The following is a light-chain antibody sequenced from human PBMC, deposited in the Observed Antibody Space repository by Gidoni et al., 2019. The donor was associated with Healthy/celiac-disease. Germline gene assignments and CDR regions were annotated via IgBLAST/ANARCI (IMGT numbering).Light chain of an antibody. Sequence: DIHMTQSPSSLSASVGDRVTITCQASQDISNYLNWYQQKPGKAPKLLIYDASNLETGVPSRFSGSGSGTDFTFTSSSLQPEDIATYYCQQYDNLPTFGQGTRLEIK. J-gene: IGKJ5*01. CDR3: QQYDNLPT. V-gene: IGKV1-33*01. CDR2: DAS. CDR1: QDISNY.